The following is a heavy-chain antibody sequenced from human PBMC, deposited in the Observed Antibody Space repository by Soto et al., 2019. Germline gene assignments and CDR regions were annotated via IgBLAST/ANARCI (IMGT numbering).Heavy chain of an antibody. CDR1: GGTFSSYT. J-gene: IGHJ4*02. CDR2: IIPILGIA. CDR3: ASYYGGNSG. Sequence: QVQLVQSGAEVKKPGSSVKVSCKASGGTFSSYTISWVRQAPGQGLEWMGRIIPILGIANYAQKFQGRVTITADKSTSTAYMELSSLRSDDTAGYYCASYYGGNSGWGQGTLVTVSS. D-gene: IGHD4-17*01. V-gene: IGHV1-69*02.